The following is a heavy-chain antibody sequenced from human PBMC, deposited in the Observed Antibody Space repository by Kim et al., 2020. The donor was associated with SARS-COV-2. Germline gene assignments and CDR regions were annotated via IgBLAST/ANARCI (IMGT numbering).Heavy chain of an antibody. D-gene: IGHD4-17*01. J-gene: IGHJ4*02. CDR3: ARGPGRHYGDYNFDY. Sequence: PSLKSRVTISVDPSKNQFSLKLSSVTAEDTAVYYCARGPGRHYGDYNFDYWGQGTLVTVTS. V-gene: IGHV4-59*09.